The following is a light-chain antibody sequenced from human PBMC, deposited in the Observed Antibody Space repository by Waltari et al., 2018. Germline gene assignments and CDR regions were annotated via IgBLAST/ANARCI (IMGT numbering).Light chain of an antibody. V-gene: IGLV3-21*03. Sequence: SYVLTQPPSVSVAPGTPARITCGGNKLRMKRVHWYQQKPGQAPVLVVYDDSDRPSGIPERFSGSNSGNTATLTISRVEAGDEADYYCQVWDSSSDHLFGGGTKLTVL. CDR3: QVWDSSSDHL. CDR1: KLRMKR. CDR2: DDS. J-gene: IGLJ2*01.